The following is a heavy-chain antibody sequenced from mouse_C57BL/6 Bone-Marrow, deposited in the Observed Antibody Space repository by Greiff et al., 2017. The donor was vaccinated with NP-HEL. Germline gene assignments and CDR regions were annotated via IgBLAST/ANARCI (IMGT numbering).Heavy chain of an antibody. V-gene: IGHV1-42*01. CDR2: INPSTGGT. Sequence: EVQLQQSGPELVKPGASVKISCKASGYSFTGYYMHWVKQSPEKSLEWIGEINPSTGGTTYNQTFKAKATLTVDKSSSTAYMQLKSLTSEDSAGYYCARQSNRRFFAYWGQGTLVTVSA. J-gene: IGHJ3*01. CDR1: GYSFTGYY. CDR3: ARQSNRRFFAY. D-gene: IGHD2-5*01.